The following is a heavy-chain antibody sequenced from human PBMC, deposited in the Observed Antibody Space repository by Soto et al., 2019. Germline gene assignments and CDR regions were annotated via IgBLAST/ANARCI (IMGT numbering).Heavy chain of an antibody. CDR3: AKYPEYSAYDCTYFDY. CDR1: GLTFSRYA. J-gene: IGHJ4*02. CDR2: ISGSGGST. D-gene: IGHD5-12*01. Sequence: GSLRLSCAASGLTFSRYAMSWVRQAPAKGLEWVSLISGSGGSTYYADSVKGRFTISRDNSKNTLYLQMNSLRAEDTAVYYCAKYPEYSAYDCTYFDYWGQGXLVTVYS. V-gene: IGHV3-23*01.